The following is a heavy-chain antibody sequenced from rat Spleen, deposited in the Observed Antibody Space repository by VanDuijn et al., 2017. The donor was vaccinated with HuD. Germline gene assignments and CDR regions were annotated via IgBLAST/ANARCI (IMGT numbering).Heavy chain of an antibody. Sequence: EVQLVESGGGLVQPGRSMLLSCAASGFSFSDCDMAWVRQAPTKGLEWVASITYDVSTTYYRDSVKGRFTISRDNAKSTLYLQMDSLKSEDTATYYCVSHGARISRFAYWGQGTLVTVSS. CDR2: ITYDVSTT. J-gene: IGHJ3*01. D-gene: IGHD2-7*01. CDR3: VSHGARISRFAY. CDR1: GFSFSDCD. V-gene: IGHV5-7*01.